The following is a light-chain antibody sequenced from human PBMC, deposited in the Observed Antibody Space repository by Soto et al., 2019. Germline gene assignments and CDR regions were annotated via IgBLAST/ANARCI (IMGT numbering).Light chain of an antibody. J-gene: IGLJ1*01. CDR2: EVS. CDR1: SSDIGGYIL. Sequence: QSVLTQPASVSGSPGQSITISCTGSSSDIGGYILVSWYQQHPGKAPKLMLYEVSRRPSGVSNRFSGSKSGNTASLTISGLQAEDEADYYCCSFVGTSPYVFRSGTKVTVL. V-gene: IGLV2-23*02. CDR3: CSFVGTSPYV.